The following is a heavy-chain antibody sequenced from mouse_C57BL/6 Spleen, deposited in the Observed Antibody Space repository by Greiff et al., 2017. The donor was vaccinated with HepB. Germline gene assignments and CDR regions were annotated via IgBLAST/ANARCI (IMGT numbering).Heavy chain of an antibody. CDR3: TRNYGRENWYFDV. CDR2: IDPETGGT. Sequence: VKLMESGAELVRPGASVTLSCKASGYTFTDYEMHWVKQTPVHGLEWIGAIDPETGGTAYNQKFKGKAILTADKSSSTAYMELRSLTSEDSAVYYGTRNYGRENWYFDVWGTGTTVTVSS. D-gene: IGHD1-1*01. V-gene: IGHV1-15*01. J-gene: IGHJ1*03. CDR1: GYTFTDYE.